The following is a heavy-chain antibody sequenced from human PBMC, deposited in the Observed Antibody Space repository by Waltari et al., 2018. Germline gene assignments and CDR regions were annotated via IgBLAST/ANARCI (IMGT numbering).Heavy chain of an antibody. CDR1: GLPLSGNW. CDR3: VRHGFWNFDF. Sequence: EVQLVESAGGLVQTGGAMRLSCAATGLPLSGNWMAWVRQAPGKGLEWVANIKEDGSKKNYVDSVEGRFTISRDNAKNSLYLQMNSLGAEDTALYYCVRHGFWNFDFWGQGTLVTVSS. D-gene: IGHD3-3*01. J-gene: IGHJ4*02. CDR2: IKEDGSKK. V-gene: IGHV3-7*01.